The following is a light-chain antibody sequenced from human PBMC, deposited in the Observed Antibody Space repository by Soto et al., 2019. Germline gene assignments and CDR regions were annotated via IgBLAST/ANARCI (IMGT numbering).Light chain of an antibody. V-gene: IGKV3-11*01. CDR1: QSVSSY. Sequence: EIVLTQSPATLCLSPGERATLSCRASQSVSSYLAWYQQKPGQAPRLLIYGASNRATGIPARFSGSGSGTDFTLTISSLEPEDFAVYYCQQRSNWPLTFGGGTKGDIK. CDR3: QQRSNWPLT. J-gene: IGKJ4*01. CDR2: GAS.